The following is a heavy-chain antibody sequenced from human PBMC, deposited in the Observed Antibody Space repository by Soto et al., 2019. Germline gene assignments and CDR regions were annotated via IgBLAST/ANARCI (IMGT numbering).Heavy chain of an antibody. V-gene: IGHV1-18*01. J-gene: IGHJ5*02. CDR1: GYIFSLYG. CDR3: ARDECISATCPRQWFDP. D-gene: IGHD1-20*01. Sequence: RASVKVSCKASGYIFSLYGISWVRQAPGQGLEWVGWISADNGETTYAQNFQGRVSMSTDTSTSTVYMELRSLRSDDTAVYYCARDECISATCPRQWFDPWGQGTLVTVSS. CDR2: ISADNGET.